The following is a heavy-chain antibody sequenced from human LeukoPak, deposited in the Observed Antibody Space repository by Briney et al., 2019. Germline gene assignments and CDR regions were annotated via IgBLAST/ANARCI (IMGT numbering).Heavy chain of an antibody. Sequence: GGSLRLSCAASGFTFSSYAMSWVRQAPGEGLEWVSAISGSGGSTYYADSVKGRFTISRDTSKNTLYLQMNSLRAEDTAVYYCAKTDCSSTSCYLTYWGQGTLVTVSS. CDR3: AKTDCSSTSCYLTY. V-gene: IGHV3-23*01. CDR1: GFTFSSYA. CDR2: ISGSGGST. D-gene: IGHD2-2*01. J-gene: IGHJ4*02.